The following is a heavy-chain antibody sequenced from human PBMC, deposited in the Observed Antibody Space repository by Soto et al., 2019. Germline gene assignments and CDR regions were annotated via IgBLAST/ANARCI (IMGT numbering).Heavy chain of an antibody. Sequence: LRLSCAASGFTFDDYAMHWVRQAPGKGLEWVSGISWNSGSIGYADSVKGRFTISRDNAKNSLYLQMNSLRAEDTALYYCAKSTDGYCSGGSCYSLDYWGQGTLVTVSS. CDR1: GFTFDDYA. J-gene: IGHJ4*02. CDR2: ISWNSGSI. CDR3: AKSTDGYCSGGSCYSLDY. V-gene: IGHV3-9*01. D-gene: IGHD2-15*01.